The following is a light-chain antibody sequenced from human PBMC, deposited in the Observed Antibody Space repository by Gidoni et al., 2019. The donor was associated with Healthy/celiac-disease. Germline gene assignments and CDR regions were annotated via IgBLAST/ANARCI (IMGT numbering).Light chain of an antibody. CDR2: GAS. Sequence: ESVLTQSPGTLSLSPGERAPLSCRASQRVSSSSLAWYQQKPGQAPRLLIYGASSRATGIPDRFCGSGSGIDFTLTISRLEPEDFAVYYFQQYGSSPLTFGQGTKVEIK. CDR1: QRVSSSS. CDR3: QQYGSSPLT. J-gene: IGKJ1*01. V-gene: IGKV3-20*01.